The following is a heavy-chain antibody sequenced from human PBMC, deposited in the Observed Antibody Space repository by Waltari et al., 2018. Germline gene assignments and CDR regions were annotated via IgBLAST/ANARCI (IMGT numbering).Heavy chain of an antibody. CDR1: GGAIRGSGSY. CDR2: IYHDGTS. D-gene: IGHD2-2*01. CDR3: ARPGSSSPYYWFNP. Sequence: QVQLQESGPGLVEPSGTLSLPCPGSGGAIRGSGSYWGWLRQTPGKGLEWIASIYHDGTSYYTPSLKSRVTISVDTSENKFSLKLNSVTAADTAIYYCARPGSSSPYYWFNPWGQGILVTVSS. J-gene: IGHJ5*02. V-gene: IGHV4-39*01.